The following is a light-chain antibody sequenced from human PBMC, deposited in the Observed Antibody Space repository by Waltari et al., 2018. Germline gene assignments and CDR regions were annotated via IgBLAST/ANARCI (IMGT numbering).Light chain of an antibody. Sequence: SYELTQPPSVSVSPGQTASITCSGDKLGDKYACWYQQKPGQSPVLVIYQDSKRPSGXPERFSGSNSGNTATLTISGTQAMDEADYYCQAWDSSTAVFGGGTKLTVL. V-gene: IGLV3-1*01. CDR2: QDS. CDR1: KLGDKY. CDR3: QAWDSSTAV. J-gene: IGLJ2*01.